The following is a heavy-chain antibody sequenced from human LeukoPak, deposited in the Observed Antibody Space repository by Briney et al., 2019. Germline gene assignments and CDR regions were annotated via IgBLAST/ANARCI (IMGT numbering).Heavy chain of an antibody. J-gene: IGHJ3*02. Sequence: SETLSLTCTVSGGSISSYYWSWIRQPPGKGLEWIGYIYYSGSTSYNPSLQSRVTISLDTSKTQFSLKLSSVTAADTAVYYCARYCSGSSCSSMNAFDIWGQGTMVTVSS. V-gene: IGHV4-59*08. D-gene: IGHD2-15*01. CDR2: IYYSGST. CDR1: GGSISSYY. CDR3: ARYCSGSSCSSMNAFDI.